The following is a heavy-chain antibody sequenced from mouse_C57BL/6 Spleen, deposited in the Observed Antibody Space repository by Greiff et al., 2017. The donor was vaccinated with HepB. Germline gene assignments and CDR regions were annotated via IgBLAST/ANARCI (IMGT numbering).Heavy chain of an antibody. J-gene: IGHJ1*03. CDR3: ARPNPMDYYGSSYWYFDV. CDR2: INPSNGGT. V-gene: IGHV1-53*01. CDR1: GYTFTSYW. Sequence: QVQLKQPGTELVKPGASVKLSCKASGYTFTSYWMHWVKQRPGQGLEWIGNINPSNGGTNYNEKFKSKATLTVDKSSSTAYMQLSSLTSEDSAVYYCARPNPMDYYGSSYWYFDVWGTGTTVTVSS. D-gene: IGHD1-1*01.